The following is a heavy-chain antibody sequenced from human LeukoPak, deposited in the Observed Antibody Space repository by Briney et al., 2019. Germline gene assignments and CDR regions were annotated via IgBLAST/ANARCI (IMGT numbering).Heavy chain of an antibody. D-gene: IGHD2-15*01. CDR1: GASISSGDYY. Sequence: SQTLSLTCTVSGASISSGDYYWSWIRQHPGKGLEWIGYSYYTGSTYYNPSLKSRVTMSVDTSKNQFSLELSSVTAADTAVYYCARARDCSGGSCYQFNWFDPWGQGILVTVSS. CDR2: SYYTGST. V-gene: IGHV4-31*03. CDR3: ARARDCSGGSCYQFNWFDP. J-gene: IGHJ5*02.